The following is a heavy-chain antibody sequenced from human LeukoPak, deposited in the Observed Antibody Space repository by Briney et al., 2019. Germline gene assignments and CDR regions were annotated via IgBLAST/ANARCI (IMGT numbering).Heavy chain of an antibody. CDR2: IGSSSSSR. CDR3: AKGRGTTVTSAANC. V-gene: IGHV3-21*04. D-gene: IGHD4-17*01. Sequence: PGGSLRLSCAASGFTFSSYTMNWVRQAPGKGLEWVSSIGSSSSSRYYADSVKDRFTISRDNSKNTLSLQMNSLRAEDTAVYYCAKGRGTTVTSAANCWGQGTLVTVSS. J-gene: IGHJ4*02. CDR1: GFTFSSYT.